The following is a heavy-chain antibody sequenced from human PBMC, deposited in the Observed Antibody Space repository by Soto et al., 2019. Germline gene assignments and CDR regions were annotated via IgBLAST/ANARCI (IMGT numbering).Heavy chain of an antibody. Sequence: QVQLVQSGAEVKKPGSSVKVSCKASGGTFSSYAISWVRQAPGQGLEWMGGIIPIFGTANYAQKFQGRVTITADESTSTAYKELSSLRSADKAVYYYARVRVGELADYWGQGTLVTASS. CDR3: ARVRVGELADY. CDR1: GGTFSSYA. D-gene: IGHD3-16*01. V-gene: IGHV1-69*01. J-gene: IGHJ4*02. CDR2: IIPIFGTA.